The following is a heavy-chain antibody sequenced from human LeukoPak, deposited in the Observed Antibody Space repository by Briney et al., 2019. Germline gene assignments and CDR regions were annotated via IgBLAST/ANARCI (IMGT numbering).Heavy chain of an antibody. Sequence: GASVKVSCKASGYTFPSYFMHWVRQAPGQGLEWMGIINPTGGSTTYAQKFQGRVTVTRDTSTSTVYMELSSLRSDDTAVYYCARTAARRFDYWGQGTLVNVSS. V-gene: IGHV1-46*01. D-gene: IGHD6-6*01. CDR3: ARTAARRFDY. CDR1: GYTFPSYF. CDR2: INPTGGST. J-gene: IGHJ4*02.